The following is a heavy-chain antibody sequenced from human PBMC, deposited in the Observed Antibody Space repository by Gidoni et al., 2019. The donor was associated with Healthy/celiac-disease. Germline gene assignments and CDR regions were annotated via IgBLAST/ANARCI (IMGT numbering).Heavy chain of an antibody. Sequence: QVQLQQWGAGLLKHSATLSLTCAVYGGSFSCYYWSWIRQPPGKGLDWIGEINHSGSTNYNPSLKRRVTISVDTSKNQFSLKLSSVTAADTAVYYCSRFTMGGDYWGQGTLVTVSS. CDR3: SRFTMGGDY. J-gene: IGHJ4*02. V-gene: IGHV4-34*01. D-gene: IGHD3-10*01. CDR1: GGSFSCYY. CDR2: INHSGST.